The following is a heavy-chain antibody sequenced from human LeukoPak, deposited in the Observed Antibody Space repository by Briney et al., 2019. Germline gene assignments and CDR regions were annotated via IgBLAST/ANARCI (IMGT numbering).Heavy chain of an antibody. D-gene: IGHD2-21*01. CDR3: ARSVPLGVALGYMDV. J-gene: IGHJ6*03. CDR2: IYYSGST. V-gene: IGHV4-61*01. CDR1: RGSISGSIRSYY. Sequence: SETLSLTCTVSRGSISGSIRSYYWSWLRQPPGKGLEWIGYIYYSGSTNYNPSLKSRVTISVDTSKNQFSLKLSSVTAADTAVYYCARSVPLGVALGYMDVWGKGTTVTVSS.